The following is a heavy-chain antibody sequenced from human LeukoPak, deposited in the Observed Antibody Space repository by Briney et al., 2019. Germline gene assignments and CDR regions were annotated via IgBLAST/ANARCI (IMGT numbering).Heavy chain of an antibody. V-gene: IGHV4-39*07. CDR3: AGPGRAFDY. J-gene: IGHJ4*02. Sequence: SETLSLTCTVSGGSISSSSYYWGWVRQPPGKGLEWIGRIYTSGSTNYNPSLKSRVTMSVDTSKNQFSLKLSSVTAADTAVYYCAGPGRAFDYWGQGTLVTVSS. CDR2: IYTSGST. CDR1: GGSISSSSYY.